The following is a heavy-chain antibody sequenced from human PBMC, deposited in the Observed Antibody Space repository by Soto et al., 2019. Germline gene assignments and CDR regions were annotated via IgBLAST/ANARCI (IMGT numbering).Heavy chain of an antibody. CDR1: GFTFSTYW. CDR3: AREARSGYCNRFDC. CDR2: INQDGSEK. D-gene: IGHD3-3*01. J-gene: IGHJ4*02. V-gene: IGHV3-7*01. Sequence: GGSLRLSCAASGFTFSTYWMSWVRQAPGKGLEWVANINQDGSEKYYVDSVKGRFTVSRDNAQNSLFLQMSSLRAEDTAVYYCAREARSGYCNRFDCWGQGTLVTVSS.